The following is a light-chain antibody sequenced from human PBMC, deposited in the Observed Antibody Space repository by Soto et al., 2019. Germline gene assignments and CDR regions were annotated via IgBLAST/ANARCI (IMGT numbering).Light chain of an antibody. V-gene: IGLV2-14*03. CDR3: SSYTTSDTYF. J-gene: IGLJ1*01. Sequence: QSALTQPASVSGSPGQSITISCTGSSSDVGGYNYVSWYQQYPGKAPKLMVYDVSHRPSGVSYRFSGSKSGNTASLTISGLQPEDEADYYCSSYTTSDTYFFGTGTKPTVL. CDR1: SSDVGGYNY. CDR2: DVS.